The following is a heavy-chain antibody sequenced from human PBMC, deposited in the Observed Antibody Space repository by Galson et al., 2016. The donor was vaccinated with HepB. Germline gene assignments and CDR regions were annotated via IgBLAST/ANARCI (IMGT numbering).Heavy chain of an antibody. D-gene: IGHD1-14*01. CDR3: ATHPEPPHGSS. J-gene: IGHJ4*02. Sequence: SLRLSCAVSGFTVNNSYMSWVRQAPGKGLEGVSVMYSGGVTNYGDSVKGKATISRDNSKNILYLQLNSLRVEDKGVYYCATHPEPPHGSSGGQGTLVTVSS. CDR1: GFTVNNSY. V-gene: IGHV3-66*01. CDR2: MYSGGVT.